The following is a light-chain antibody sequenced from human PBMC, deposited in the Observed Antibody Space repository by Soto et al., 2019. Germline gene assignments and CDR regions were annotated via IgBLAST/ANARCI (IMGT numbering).Light chain of an antibody. V-gene: IGKV3-11*01. CDR2: DAS. CDR3: QQHNQWPIN. J-gene: IGKJ5*01. Sequence: ENVLTQSPATLSLSPGEGATLSCRASQSINTYLAWYQQKPGQAPRLLIYDASKRATGIPARFSGSGSGTNFTLTISSLEPEDSAVYYCQQHNQWPINFGQGTRLEIK. CDR1: QSINTY.